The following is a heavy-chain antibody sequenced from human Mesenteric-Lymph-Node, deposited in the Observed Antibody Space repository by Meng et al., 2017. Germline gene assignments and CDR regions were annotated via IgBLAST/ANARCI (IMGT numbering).Heavy chain of an antibody. CDR2: INHSGST. V-gene: IGHV4-34*01. CDR3: ARAGTLFTFPNPQYYYYGMDV. CDR1: GGSFSGYY. Sequence: SETLSLTCAVYGGSFSGYYWSWIRQPPGKGLEWIGEINHSGSTNYNPSLKSRVTISVDTSKNQFSLKLSSVTAADTAVYYCARAGTLFTFPNPQYYYYGMDVWGQGTTVTVSS. J-gene: IGHJ6*02. D-gene: IGHD2-21*01.